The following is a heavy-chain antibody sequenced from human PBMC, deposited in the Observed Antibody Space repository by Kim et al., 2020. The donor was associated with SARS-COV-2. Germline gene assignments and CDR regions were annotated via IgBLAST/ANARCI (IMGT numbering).Heavy chain of an antibody. CDR3: ARSSGGSYPSFDY. D-gene: IGHD1-26*01. J-gene: IGHJ4*02. V-gene: IGHV1-2*02. Sequence: YAQKCQGGVTMTRDTSISTAYMELSRLRSDDTAVYYCARSSGGSYPSFDYWGQGTLVTVSS.